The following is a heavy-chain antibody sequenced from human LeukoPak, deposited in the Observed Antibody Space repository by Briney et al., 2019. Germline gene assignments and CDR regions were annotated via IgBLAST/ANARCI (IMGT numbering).Heavy chain of an antibody. CDR1: GVIVRSNY. CDR2: ISGSGGST. Sequence: GGSLRLSCVGSGVIVRSNYMTWVRQAPGKGLEWVSAISGSGGSTYYADSVKGRFTISRDTSRNTLYLQMNGLRAEDTAPYYCDKDEDWGFGSWGQGTPVTVSS. D-gene: IGHD7-27*01. CDR3: DKDEDWGFGS. V-gene: IGHV3-23*01. J-gene: IGHJ4*02.